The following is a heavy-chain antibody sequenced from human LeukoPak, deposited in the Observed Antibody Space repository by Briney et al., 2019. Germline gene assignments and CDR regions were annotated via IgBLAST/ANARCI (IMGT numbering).Heavy chain of an antibody. V-gene: IGHV5-51*01. D-gene: IGHD6-19*01. Sequence: GESLKISCKGSGYSFTSYWIGWVRQMPGKGLGWMGIIYPGDSDTRYSPSFQGQITISADKSISTAYLQWSSLKASDTAMYYCARVMSGGAVAGTGWGYDAFDIWGQGTMVTVSS. CDR1: GYSFTSYW. CDR2: IYPGDSDT. CDR3: ARVMSGGAVAGTGWGYDAFDI. J-gene: IGHJ3*02.